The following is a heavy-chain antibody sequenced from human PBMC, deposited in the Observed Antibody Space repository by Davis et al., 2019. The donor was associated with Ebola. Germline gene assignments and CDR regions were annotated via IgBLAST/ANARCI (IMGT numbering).Heavy chain of an antibody. V-gene: IGHV4-31*03. Sequence: SETLSFTCTVSGDSTSSAASYWNWIRQHPGKGLEWIGYIYYSGNTYYNPSLKSRITISLDRSTNQFSLKLSSVTAADTAVYYCARGSRYITMVRGVIHNWFDPWGQGTLVTVSS. CDR3: ARGSRYITMVRGVIHNWFDP. J-gene: IGHJ5*02. D-gene: IGHD3-10*01. CDR1: GDSTSSAASY. CDR2: IYYSGNT.